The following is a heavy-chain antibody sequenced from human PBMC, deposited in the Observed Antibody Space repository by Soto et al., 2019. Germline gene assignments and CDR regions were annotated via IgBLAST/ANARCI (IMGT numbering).Heavy chain of an antibody. V-gene: IGHV4-59*01. J-gene: IGHJ4*02. CDR2: VYHTGAT. CDR1: GASISSSY. D-gene: IGHD5-12*01. CDR3: ARGGNRYSNVASGVGGFDF. Sequence: SETLSLTCTVSGASISSSYWSWIRQSPERGLEWIAYVYHTGATNYNPSLKRRDTISLDTSKGQFSLNLTSLTTADTAVYFCARGGNRYSNVASGVGGFDFWGQGSLVTVSS.